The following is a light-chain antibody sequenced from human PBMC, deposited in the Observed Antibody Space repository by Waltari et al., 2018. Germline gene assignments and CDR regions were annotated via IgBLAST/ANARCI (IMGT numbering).Light chain of an antibody. J-gene: IGLJ2*01. Sequence: QSALTQPASVSASPGQSSTVVCTGTWNAVGTFNLASWYLHHPGKAPKLLIYESPKRPSGVSSRFSASKSANTASLTISGLQADDEADYYCCSYAGRSTPVVLGGGTKVTVL. V-gene: IGLV2-23*01. CDR2: ESP. CDR1: WNAVGTFNL. CDR3: CSYAGRSTPVV.